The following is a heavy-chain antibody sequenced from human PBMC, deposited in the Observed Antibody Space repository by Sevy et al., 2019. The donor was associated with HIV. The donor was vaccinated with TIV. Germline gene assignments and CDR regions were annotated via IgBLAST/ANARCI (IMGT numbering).Heavy chain of an antibody. CDR3: ARDRGEILSSAFNY. Sequence: ASVKVSCKVSGYTLTKLSMHWVRQARGKGLEWMGGFDPEDGETIYAQKFQGRVTMTEDTSTDTAYMELSSLRSEDTAIYYCARDRGEILSSAFNYWGQGTLVTVSS. J-gene: IGHJ4*02. D-gene: IGHD3-10*01. CDR2: FDPEDGET. CDR1: GYTLTKLS. V-gene: IGHV1-24*01.